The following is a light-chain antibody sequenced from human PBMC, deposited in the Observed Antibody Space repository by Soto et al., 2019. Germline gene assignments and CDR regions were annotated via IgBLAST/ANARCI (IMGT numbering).Light chain of an antibody. CDR1: QDIRNY. J-gene: IGKJ4*01. CDR2: DAS. CDR3: QQYDNLPSLT. Sequence: DIQMTQSPSSLSASVGDRVTITCQASQDIRNYLNWYQLKPGEPPKLLIYDASDLETGVPSRFSGSGYGTDFTFTITSLQPDDKATYYCQQYDNLPSLTFGGGTKVEIK. V-gene: IGKV1-33*01.